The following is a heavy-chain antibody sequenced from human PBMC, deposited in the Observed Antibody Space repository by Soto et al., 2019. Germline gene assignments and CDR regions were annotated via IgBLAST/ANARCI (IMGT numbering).Heavy chain of an antibody. V-gene: IGHV4-39*01. Sequence: SETLCLTCTVSGGSIISSSYYWGWIRKPPGKGLEWIGSIYYSGSTYYNPSLKSRVTISVDTSKNQFSLKLSSVTAADTAVYYCARPKTAGIYYYYMDVWGKGTTVTVSS. J-gene: IGHJ6*03. CDR3: ARPKTAGIYYYYMDV. CDR1: GGSIISSSYY. D-gene: IGHD2-21*02. CDR2: IYYSGST.